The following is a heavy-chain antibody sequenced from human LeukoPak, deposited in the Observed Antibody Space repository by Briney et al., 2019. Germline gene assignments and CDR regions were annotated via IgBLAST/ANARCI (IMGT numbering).Heavy chain of an antibody. V-gene: IGHV4-39*01. J-gene: IGHJ5*02. CDR2: ISYSGST. D-gene: IGHD3-22*01. Sequence: PSETLSLTCTVSGDSISSSSYYWGWIRQPPGKGLEWIGSISYSGSTYYKPSLKSRVTISVDTSKNQFSLKLSSVTAADTAVYYCARLAPYYYDSSGYPWGQGTLVTVSS. CDR3: ARLAPYYYDSSGYP. CDR1: GDSISSSSYY.